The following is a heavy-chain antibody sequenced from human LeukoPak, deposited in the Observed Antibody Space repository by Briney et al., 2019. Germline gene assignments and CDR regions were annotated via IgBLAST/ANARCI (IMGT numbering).Heavy chain of an antibody. J-gene: IGHJ6*02. CDR2: INPSGGST. V-gene: IGHV1-46*01. D-gene: IGHD1-20*01. Sequence: ASLKVSCKASGYTFTSYYMHWVRQAPGQGLEWMGIINPSGGSTSYAQKFQGRVTMTRDTSTSTVYMELSSLRSEDTAVYYCARERGPRITGIYYGMDVWGQGTTVTVSS. CDR3: ARERGPRITGIYYGMDV. CDR1: GYTFTSYY.